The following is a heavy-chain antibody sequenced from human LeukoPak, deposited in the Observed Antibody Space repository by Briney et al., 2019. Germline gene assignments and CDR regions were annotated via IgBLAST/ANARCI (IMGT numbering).Heavy chain of an antibody. Sequence: ASVKVSCKASGNIFTGSFMHWVRQAPGQGLEWMGWINSNTGDTKFAQKFRGRVTMTRDTSISTAYMELSRLTSDDTAVYYCARADPVSYWGQGTQVTVSS. D-gene: IGHD3-22*01. CDR1: GNIFTGSF. V-gene: IGHV1-2*02. CDR3: ARADPVSY. J-gene: IGHJ4*02. CDR2: INSNTGDT.